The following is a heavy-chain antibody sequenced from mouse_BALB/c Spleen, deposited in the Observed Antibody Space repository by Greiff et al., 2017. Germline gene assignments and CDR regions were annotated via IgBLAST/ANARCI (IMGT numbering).Heavy chain of an antibody. CDR3: ASHYYGSSYVRGWYFDV. Sequence: VKLVESGPGLVQPSQSLSITCTVSGFSLTSYGVHWVRQSPGKGLEWLGVIWSGGSTDYNAAFISRLSISKDNSKSQVFFKMNSLQANDTAIYYCASHYYGSSYVRGWYFDVWGAGTTVTVSS. CDR1: GFSLTSYG. J-gene: IGHJ1*01. CDR2: IWSGGST. V-gene: IGHV2-2*02. D-gene: IGHD1-1*01.